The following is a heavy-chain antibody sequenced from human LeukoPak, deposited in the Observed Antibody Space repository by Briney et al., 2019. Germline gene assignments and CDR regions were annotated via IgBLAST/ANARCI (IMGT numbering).Heavy chain of an antibody. CDR1: GFTFSSCA. CDR2: ISSSSSYI. D-gene: IGHD1-26*01. CDR3: ARDLRGSYDFDY. V-gene: IGHV3-21*01. Sequence: GGSLRLSCAASGFTFSSCAMSWVRQAPGKGLEWVSSISSSSSYIYYADSVKGRFTISRDNAKNSLYLQMNGLRAEDTAVYYCARDLRGSYDFDYWGQGTLVTVSS. J-gene: IGHJ4*02.